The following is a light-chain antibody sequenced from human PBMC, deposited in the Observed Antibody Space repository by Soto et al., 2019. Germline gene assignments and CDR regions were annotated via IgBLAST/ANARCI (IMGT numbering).Light chain of an antibody. CDR1: QTISNY. CDR2: RSS. J-gene: IGKJ1*01. V-gene: IGKV1-5*03. Sequence: DIQMTQSPSTLSASVGDRVTITCRASQTISNYLTWYQLRPGKAPKLLIYRSSILQNGVPSRFSDSRPGTEFTLTICGLQPDDFATYYCQQYYIYSTFGQGTRVEI. CDR3: QQYYIYST.